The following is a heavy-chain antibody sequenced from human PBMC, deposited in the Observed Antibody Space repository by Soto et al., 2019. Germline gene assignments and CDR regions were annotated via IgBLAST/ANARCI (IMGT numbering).Heavy chain of an antibody. CDR3: ARSPRRFLEWLFPDY. V-gene: IGHV1-18*01. J-gene: IGHJ4*02. Sequence: QVQLVQSGAEVKKPGASVKVSCQASGYTFTSYGISWVRQAPGQGLEWMGWISAYNGNTNYAQKLQGRVTMTTDTSTSTAYMELRSLRSDDTAVYYCARSPRRFLEWLFPDYWGQGTLVTVSS. CDR2: ISAYNGNT. CDR1: GYTFTSYG. D-gene: IGHD3-3*01.